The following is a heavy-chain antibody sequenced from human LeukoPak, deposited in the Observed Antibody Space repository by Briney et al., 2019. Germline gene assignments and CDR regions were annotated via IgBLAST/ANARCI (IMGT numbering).Heavy chain of an antibody. Sequence: GGSLRLSCRASGFTSGDYAMSWVRQAPGKGLEWVGFIRSKADGGTTEYAASVKGRFTISRDDSKSIVYLQVNSLKTEDTAVYYCTRRAGYSRGDAFDVWGQGTMVTVFS. CDR3: TRRAGYSRGDAFDV. J-gene: IGHJ3*01. CDR2: IRSKADGGTT. V-gene: IGHV3-49*04. D-gene: IGHD5-18*01. CDR1: GFTSGDYA.